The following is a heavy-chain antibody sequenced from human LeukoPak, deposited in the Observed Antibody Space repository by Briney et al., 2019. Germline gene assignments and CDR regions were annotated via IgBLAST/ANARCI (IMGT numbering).Heavy chain of an antibody. Sequence: PSQTLSLTCTVSGGSISSGDYYWSWIRQPPGKGLEWIGYIYYSGSTYYNPSLESRVTISVDTSKNQFSLKLSSVTAADTAVYYCARGDSYGLILIDYWGQGTLVTVSS. V-gene: IGHV4-30-4*01. CDR2: IYYSGST. CDR1: GGSISSGDYY. D-gene: IGHD5-18*01. CDR3: ARGDSYGLILIDY. J-gene: IGHJ4*02.